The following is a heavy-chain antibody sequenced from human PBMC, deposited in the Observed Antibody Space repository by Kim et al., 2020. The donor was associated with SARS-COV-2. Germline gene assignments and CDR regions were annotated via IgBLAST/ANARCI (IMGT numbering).Heavy chain of an antibody. Sequence: SETLSLTCAVYGGSFSGYYWSWIRQPPGKGLEWIGEINHSGSTNYNPSLKSRVTISVDTSKNQFSLKLSSVTAADTAVYYCARRLGGYGSGSYYNYFDYWGQGTLVTVSS. CDR3: ARRLGGYGSGSYYNYFDY. CDR2: INHSGST. CDR1: GGSFSGYY. V-gene: IGHV4-34*01. J-gene: IGHJ4*02. D-gene: IGHD3-10*01.